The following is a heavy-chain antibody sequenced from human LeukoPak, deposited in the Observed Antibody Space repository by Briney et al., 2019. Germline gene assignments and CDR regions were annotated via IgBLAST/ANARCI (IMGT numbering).Heavy chain of an antibody. CDR3: ARGAGGPAAYFDY. J-gene: IGHJ4*02. D-gene: IGHD2-2*01. CDR2: INHSGST. V-gene: IGHV4-4*02. CDR1: GGSISSSNW. Sequence: SGTLSLTCAVSGGSISSSNWWSWVRQPPGKGLEWIGEINHSGSTNYNPSLKSRVTISVDTSKDQFSLKLSSLTAADTAVYYCARGAGGPAAYFDYWGQGTLVTVSS.